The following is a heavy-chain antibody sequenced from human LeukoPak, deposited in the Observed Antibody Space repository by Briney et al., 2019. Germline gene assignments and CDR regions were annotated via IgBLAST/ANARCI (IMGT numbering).Heavy chain of an antibody. V-gene: IGHV3-53*01. CDR2: IYSGDAT. CDR3: AKDPLKIQLWYNDY. J-gene: IGHJ4*02. D-gene: IGHD5-18*01. Sequence: GGSLRLSCAASGFTVSTYYMNWVRQAPGKGLDWVSVIYSGDATYYADSVKGRFTISRDNSKNTLYLQMNSLRAEDTAVYYCAKDPLKIQLWYNDYWGQGTLVTVSS. CDR1: GFTVSTYY.